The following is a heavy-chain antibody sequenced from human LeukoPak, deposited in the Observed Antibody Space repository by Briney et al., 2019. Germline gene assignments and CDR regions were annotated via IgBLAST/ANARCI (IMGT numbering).Heavy chain of an antibody. CDR3: ASLYGSGSYAGFR. J-gene: IGHJ4*02. V-gene: IGHV4-61*02. CDR1: GGSISSGSYY. Sequence: PSETLSLTCTVSGGSISSGSYYWSWIRQPAGKGLEWIGRIYTSGSTNYNPSLKSRVTISVDTSKNQFSLKLSSVTAADTAVYYCASLYGSGSYAGFRWGQGTLVTVSS. CDR2: IYTSGST. D-gene: IGHD3-10*01.